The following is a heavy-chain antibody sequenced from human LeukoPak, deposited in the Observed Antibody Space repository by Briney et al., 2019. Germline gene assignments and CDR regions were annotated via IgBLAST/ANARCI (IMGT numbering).Heavy chain of an antibody. CDR3: ATDYSGYADDY. CDR1: GFTFSSYG. Sequence: GRSLRLSCAASGFTFSSYGMHWVRQAPGKGLEWVAVISYDGSNKYYADSVKGRFTISRDNSKNTLYLQMNSLRAEDTAVYYCATDYSGYADDYWGQGTLVTVSS. V-gene: IGHV3-30*03. CDR2: ISYDGSNK. J-gene: IGHJ4*02. D-gene: IGHD5-12*01.